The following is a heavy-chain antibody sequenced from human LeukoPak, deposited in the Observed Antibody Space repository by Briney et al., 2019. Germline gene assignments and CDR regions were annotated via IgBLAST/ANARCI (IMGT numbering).Heavy chain of an antibody. J-gene: IGHJ4*02. Sequence: SGPTLVKPTQTLTLTCTFSGFSLMRSAAGVGWNRQPPGNDLEWLAHISWADDKRYSPSLKSRLTITKGTVKTQMVLTMTNMNPVDTAAYYCEHIESDDAEFDYWGQGTLVAVSS. V-gene: IGHV2-5*02. CDR2: ISWADDK. CDR1: GFSLMRSAAG. CDR3: EHIESDDAEFDY. D-gene: IGHD3-3*01.